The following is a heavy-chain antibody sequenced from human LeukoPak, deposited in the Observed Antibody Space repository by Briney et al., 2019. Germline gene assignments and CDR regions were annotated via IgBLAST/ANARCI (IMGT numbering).Heavy chain of an antibody. CDR3: VRKTPGSDSINYPFDS. CDR1: GFTFSSYS. D-gene: IGHD4-11*01. V-gene: IGHV3-21*01. J-gene: IGHJ4*02. CDR2: ISTSSSYI. Sequence: GGSLRLSCVASGFTFSSYSMSWVRQAPGKGLEWVSSISTSSSYIYYADSVKGRFTISRDNAKNSLYLQMNTLRVEDTAVYYCVRKTPGSDSINYPFDSWGQGTLVTVSS.